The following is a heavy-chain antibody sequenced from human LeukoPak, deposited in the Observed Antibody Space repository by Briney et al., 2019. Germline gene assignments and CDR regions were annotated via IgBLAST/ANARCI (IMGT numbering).Heavy chain of an antibody. CDR3: AKDIGLVGATRYYFDY. CDR1: GFTFSSYA. CDR2: IWYDGSNK. J-gene: IGHJ4*02. V-gene: IGHV3-33*06. D-gene: IGHD1-26*01. Sequence: GGSLRLSCAASGFTFSSYAMHWVRQAPGKGLEWVAVIWYDGSNKYYADSVKGRFTISRDNSQNTLYLQMNSLRVEDTAVYYCAKDIGLVGATRYYFDYWGQGTLVTVSS.